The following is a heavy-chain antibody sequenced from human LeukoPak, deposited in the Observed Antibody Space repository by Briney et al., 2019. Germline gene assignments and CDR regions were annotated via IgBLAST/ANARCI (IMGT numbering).Heavy chain of an antibody. V-gene: IGHV4-30-4*01. D-gene: IGHD3-10*01. J-gene: IGHJ6*02. CDR2: IYYTGST. Sequence: SQTLSLTCTVSGVSISSGDYYWGWLRQPPGKGLEWVGYIYYTGSTYYNPSLKSRVTISVDTSKNQFSLKLSSVTAADTAVYYCARVDYGSGSYSYYYGMDVWGQGTTVTVSS. CDR1: GVSISSGDYY. CDR3: ARVDYGSGSYSYYYGMDV.